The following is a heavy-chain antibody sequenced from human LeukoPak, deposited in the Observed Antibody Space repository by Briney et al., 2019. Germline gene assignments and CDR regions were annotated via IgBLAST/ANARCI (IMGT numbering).Heavy chain of an antibody. D-gene: IGHD1-26*01. CDR1: GFTFSSYG. CDR2: IWYDGSNK. CDR3: TRAWQLHDVFDI. V-gene: IGHV3-33*01. J-gene: IGHJ3*02. Sequence: GGSLRLSCAASGFTFSSYGMHWVRQAPGKGLEWVAVIWYDGSNKYYADSVKGRFTISRDNSKNTLYLQMNSLRAEDTAIYYCTRAWQLHDVFDIWGQGTMVTVSS.